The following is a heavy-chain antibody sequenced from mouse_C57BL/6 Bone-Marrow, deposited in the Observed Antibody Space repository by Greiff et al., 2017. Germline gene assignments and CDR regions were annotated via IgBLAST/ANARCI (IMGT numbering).Heavy chain of an antibody. D-gene: IGHD2-4*01. Sequence: EVQLQQSGPVLARPGASVKMSCKPSGYTFTSSWMHWVKQRPGQGLEWIGAIYPGNSDPNNKQKFKGKAKLTAVKSASTAYMALSSLTNDDSAVYYCTPYDYDDGDYWCQGTTLTVSS. CDR1: GYTFTSSW. J-gene: IGHJ2*01. CDR3: TPYDYDDGDY. V-gene: IGHV1-5*01. CDR2: IYPGNSDP.